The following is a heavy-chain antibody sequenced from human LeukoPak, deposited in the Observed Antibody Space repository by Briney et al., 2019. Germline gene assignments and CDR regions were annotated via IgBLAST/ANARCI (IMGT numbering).Heavy chain of an antibody. V-gene: IGHV3-23*01. J-gene: IGHJ4*02. CDR3: ANGGVVVVAATEPLYYFDY. CDR2: ISGSGGST. Sequence: GGSLRLSCAASGFTFSSYAMSWVRQAPGKGLEWVSAISGSGGSTYYADSVKGRFTISRDNSKNTLYLQMNSLRAEDTAVYYCANGGVVVVAATEPLYYFDYWGQGTLVTVSS. CDR1: GFTFSSYA. D-gene: IGHD2-15*01.